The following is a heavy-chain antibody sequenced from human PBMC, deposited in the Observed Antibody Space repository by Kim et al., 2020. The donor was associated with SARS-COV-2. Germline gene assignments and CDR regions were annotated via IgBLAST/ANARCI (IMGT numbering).Heavy chain of an antibody. V-gene: IGHV4-31*03. Sequence: SETLSLTCSVSGGSINKSGYYWSWIRQHTGKGLEWIGNIYYSGETHYNPSLKSRVTISVDTSQNQFSLKLRSVTAADTAVYYCASSGGGYFDYWGQGTLVPVSS. CDR2: IYYSGET. CDR3: ASSGGGYFDY. J-gene: IGHJ4*02. CDR1: GGSINKSGYY. D-gene: IGHD1-26*01.